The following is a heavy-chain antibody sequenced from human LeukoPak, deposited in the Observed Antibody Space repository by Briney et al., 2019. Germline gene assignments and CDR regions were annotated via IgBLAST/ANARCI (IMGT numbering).Heavy chain of an antibody. Sequence: PGGSLRLSCAASGFTFRNHPMRWVRQAPGKGLEWVSAISDNGATTYYADSVKGRFTISRDNSKNTLYLQMNSLRAEDTAFYYCARRVVGGSAGFDSWGLGTLVTVSS. D-gene: IGHD1-26*01. CDR3: ARRVVGGSAGFDS. J-gene: IGHJ4*02. CDR1: GFTFRNHP. V-gene: IGHV3-23*01. CDR2: ISDNGATT.